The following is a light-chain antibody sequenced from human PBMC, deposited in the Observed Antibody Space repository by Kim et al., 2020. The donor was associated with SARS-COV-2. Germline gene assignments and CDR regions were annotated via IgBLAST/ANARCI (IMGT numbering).Light chain of an antibody. V-gene: IGLV2-14*03. CDR3: SSYADSVV. CDR1: GSDIGGHTY. CDR2: DVT. Sequence: SPGQSITISCPGSGSDIGGHTYVSWYQHHPGKAPKVIIYDVTIRSSGVSNRFSGSKSGNTASLIISGLQAEDEADYYCSSYADSVVFGGGTQLTVL. J-gene: IGLJ2*01.